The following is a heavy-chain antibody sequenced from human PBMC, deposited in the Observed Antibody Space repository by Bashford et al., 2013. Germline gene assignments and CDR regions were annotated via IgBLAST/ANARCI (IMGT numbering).Heavy chain of an antibody. CDR1: AYTFIDYD. Sequence: ASVKVSCKASAYTFIDYDIHWVRQAPGQGLEWIGWISPNSGKTHSAEKLQGRLTLTRDTSINTAYMELSRLTYDDTAVYYCSKVGDGNWFDSWGQGTVVTVSS. CDR3: SKVGDGNWFDS. CDR2: ISPNSGKT. V-gene: IGHV1-2*02. D-gene: IGHD4-17*01. J-gene: IGHJ5*01.